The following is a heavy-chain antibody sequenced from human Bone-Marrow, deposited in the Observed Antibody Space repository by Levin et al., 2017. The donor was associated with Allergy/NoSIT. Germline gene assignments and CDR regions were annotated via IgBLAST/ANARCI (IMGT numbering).Heavy chain of an antibody. J-gene: IGHJ2*01. CDR1: GLTVDSKY. D-gene: IGHD3-22*01. CDR3: ARPHASGYFIYWFFDL. V-gene: IGHV3-53*01. Sequence: GGSLRLSCAASGLTVDSKYMSWVRQAPGRGLEWISAIYSGGSTYYADSVKGRFTISRDTSKNTLYLHMNSLRVEDTAVYYCARPHASGYFIYWFFDLWGRGTLVTVSS. CDR2: IYSGGST.